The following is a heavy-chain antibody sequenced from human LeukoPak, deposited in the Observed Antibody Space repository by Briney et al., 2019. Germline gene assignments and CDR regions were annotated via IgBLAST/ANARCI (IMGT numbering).Heavy chain of an antibody. CDR2: ISSSSSYI. J-gene: IGHJ6*03. D-gene: IGHD3-3*01. CDR3: AADDFRIGSDYYIDV. CDR1: GFTFSSYS. V-gene: IGHV3-21*01. Sequence: GGSLRLSCAASGFTFSSYSMNWVRQAPGKGLEWVSSISSSSSYIYYADSVKGRFTISRDNAKNSLYLQMNSLRAEDTAVYYCAADDFRIGSDYYIDVWGKGTTVTVSS.